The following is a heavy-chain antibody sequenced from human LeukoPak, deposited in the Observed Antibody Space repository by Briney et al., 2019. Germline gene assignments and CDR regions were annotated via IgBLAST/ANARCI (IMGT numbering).Heavy chain of an antibody. V-gene: IGHV1-69*13. CDR1: GGIFSKWS. CDR3: ASGGVTVYSYGPDY. CDR2: IIPEFEET. D-gene: IGHD5-18*01. Sequence: SVKVSCKAIGGIFSKWSISWVRQAPGQGLEWVGTIIPEFEETHYTQKLQGRVAISADDSATAAYMELSSLRSDDTAVYYCASGGVTVYSYGPDYWGQGTLVAVSS. J-gene: IGHJ4*02.